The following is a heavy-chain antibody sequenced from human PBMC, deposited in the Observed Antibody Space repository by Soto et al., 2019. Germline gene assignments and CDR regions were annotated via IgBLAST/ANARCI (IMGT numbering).Heavy chain of an antibody. V-gene: IGHV4-39*01. CDR1: GGSISSSSYY. D-gene: IGHD3-10*01. J-gene: IGHJ4*02. CDR2: IYYSGST. CDR3: ARRVYYYGSGSYYPKGGYHFDY. Sequence: PSETLSLTCTVSGGSISSSSYYWGWIRQPPGKGLEWIGSIYYSGSTYDNPSLKSRVTISVDTSKNQFSLKLSSVTAADTAVYYCARRVYYYGSGSYYPKGGYHFDYWGQGTLVTV.